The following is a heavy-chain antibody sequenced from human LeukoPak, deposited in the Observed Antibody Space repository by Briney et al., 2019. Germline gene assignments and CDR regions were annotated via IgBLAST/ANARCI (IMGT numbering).Heavy chain of an antibody. CDR1: GFTFDDYA. J-gene: IGHJ4*02. V-gene: IGHV3-9*01. D-gene: IGHD3-22*01. Sequence: GRSLRLSCAASGFTFDDYAMHWVRQAPGKGLEWVSGISWNSGSIGYADSMKGRFTISRDNAKNSLYLQMNSLRAEDTALYYCARFTLTYYDSSGYCDYWGQGTLVTVSS. CDR2: ISWNSGSI. CDR3: ARFTLTYYDSSGYCDY.